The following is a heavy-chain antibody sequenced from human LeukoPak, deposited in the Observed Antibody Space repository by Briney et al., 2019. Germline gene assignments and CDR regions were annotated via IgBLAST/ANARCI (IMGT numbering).Heavy chain of an antibody. Sequence: GASVKVSCKVSGYTLTELSMHWVRQAPGKGLEWMGWINPNSGGTNYAQKFQGRVTMTRDTSISTAYMELSRLRSDDTAVYYCARVRRTWELLELFDYWGQGTLVTVSS. CDR2: INPNSGGT. CDR1: GYTLTELS. J-gene: IGHJ4*02. V-gene: IGHV1-2*02. CDR3: ARVRRTWELLELFDY. D-gene: IGHD1-26*01.